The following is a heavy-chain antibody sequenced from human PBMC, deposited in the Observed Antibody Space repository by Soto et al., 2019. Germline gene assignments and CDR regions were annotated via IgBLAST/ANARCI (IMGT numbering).Heavy chain of an antibody. Sequence: GGSLRLSCAASGFTCSSYSMNWVRQAPGKGLEWVSSISSSSFYIYYADSVKGRFTISRDNAKNSLYLQMNSLRAEDTAVYYCARVEDVSFYYYGMDVWGLGTTVTVSS. CDR3: ARVEDVSFYYYGMDV. CDR2: ISSSSFYI. D-gene: IGHD1-26*01. J-gene: IGHJ6*02. V-gene: IGHV3-21*01. CDR1: GFTCSSYS.